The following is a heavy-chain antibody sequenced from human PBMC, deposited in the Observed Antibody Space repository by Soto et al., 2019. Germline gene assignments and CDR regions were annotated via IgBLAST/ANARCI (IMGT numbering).Heavy chain of an antibody. D-gene: IGHD1-7*01. Sequence: VGSLRLSCAASGFSFSRYAMHWVRQAPGKGLEWVALIPSDGSNEYYASSVKGRFTISRDNSKNTLYLQMNSLRAEDTAVYYCARVSRNYHPEGYYYYYGMDVWGQGTTVTVSS. CDR2: IPSDGSNE. J-gene: IGHJ6*02. V-gene: IGHV3-30*03. CDR3: ARVSRNYHPEGYYYYYGMDV. CDR1: GFSFSRYA.